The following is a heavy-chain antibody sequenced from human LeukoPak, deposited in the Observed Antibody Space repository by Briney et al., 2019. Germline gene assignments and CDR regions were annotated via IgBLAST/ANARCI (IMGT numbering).Heavy chain of an antibody. CDR1: GFTFSNYG. J-gene: IGHJ4*02. D-gene: IGHD2-15*01. V-gene: IGHV3-30*18. CDR3: AKDFLPYCSGGTCYEDYFDY. CDR2: ISSDESNK. Sequence: GGSLRLSCAASGFTFSNYGMHWVRQAPGKGLEWAAVISSDESNKYFADSVKGRFTVSRDNSKNTLYLQMNSLRTEDTAVYYCAKDFLPYCSGGTCYEDYFDYWGQGTLVTVSS.